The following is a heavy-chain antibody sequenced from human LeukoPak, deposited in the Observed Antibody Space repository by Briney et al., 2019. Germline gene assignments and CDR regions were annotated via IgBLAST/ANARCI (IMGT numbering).Heavy chain of an antibody. J-gene: IGHJ5*01. D-gene: IGHD5-18*01. CDR2: IQHDSANT. CDR3: AKDRGTGYTYGELDS. V-gene: IGHV3-9*01. Sequence: PGRSLRLSCVTSGFTLTNHAMHWVRQAPGKGLEWVSGIQHDSANTGYSASVKGRFTISRDDAKRTLFLEMNGLRSDDTALYYCAKDRGTGYTYGELDSWGQGTLVSVSS. CDR1: GFTLTNHA.